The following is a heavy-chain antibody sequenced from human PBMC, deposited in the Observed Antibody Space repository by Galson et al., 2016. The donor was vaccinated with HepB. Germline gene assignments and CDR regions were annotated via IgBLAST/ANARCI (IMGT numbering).Heavy chain of an antibody. CDR2: IFYSGST. Sequence: TLSLTCTVSGGYITTGGYFWSWIRQHPGKGLEWIGFIFYSGSTYYNSSPQSRVSISVDTSRTHFPLELSSVTAADTAVYYCARARGYSYGAYLYFELWGRGTLVTVSS. CDR1: GGYITTGGYF. V-gene: IGHV4-31*03. D-gene: IGHD5-18*01. CDR3: ARARGYSYGAYLYFEL. J-gene: IGHJ2*01.